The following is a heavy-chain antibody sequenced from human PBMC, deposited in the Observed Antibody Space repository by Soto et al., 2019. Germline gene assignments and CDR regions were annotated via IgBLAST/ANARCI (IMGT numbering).Heavy chain of an antibody. Sequence: PSETLSLTCTVSGGSISSGDYYWSWIRQPPGKGLEWIGYIYYSGSTYYNPSLKSRVTISVDTSKNQFSLKLSSVTAADTAVYYCAAPYCTNGVCYQSGMDVWGQGTTVTVSS. CDR3: AAPYCTNGVCYQSGMDV. D-gene: IGHD2-8*01. J-gene: IGHJ6*02. CDR2: IYYSGST. CDR1: GGSISSGDYY. V-gene: IGHV4-30-4*01.